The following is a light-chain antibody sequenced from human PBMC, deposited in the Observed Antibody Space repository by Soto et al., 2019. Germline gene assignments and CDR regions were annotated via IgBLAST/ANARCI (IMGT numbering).Light chain of an antibody. J-gene: IGLJ1*01. CDR2: EVS. CDR3: NSYVSNSTRYV. V-gene: IGLV2-14*01. Sequence: QSALTQPASVSGSPGQSITISCTGTSSDVGGYNYVSWYQQHPGKAPKLMIYEVSNRTSGVSNHFSGTKSCNTAYLTNSGLKAEDEADYFFNSYVSNSTRYVFGTGTTVTVL. CDR1: SSDVGGYNY.